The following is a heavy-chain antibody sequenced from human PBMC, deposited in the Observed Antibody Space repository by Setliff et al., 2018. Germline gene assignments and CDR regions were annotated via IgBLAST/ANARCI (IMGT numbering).Heavy chain of an antibody. D-gene: IGHD6-19*01. J-gene: IGHJ6*03. CDR1: GGSVSSGSYY. CDR2: IYYSGST. CDR3: ARGETSSGWYIYYYYYMDV. V-gene: IGHV4-61*01. Sequence: SETLSLTCTASGGSVSSGSYYWSWIRQPPGKGLEWIGYIYYSGSTNYNPSLKSRVTISVDTSKNQFSLKLSSVTAADTAVYYCARGETSSGWYIYYYYYMDVWGKGTTVTVSS.